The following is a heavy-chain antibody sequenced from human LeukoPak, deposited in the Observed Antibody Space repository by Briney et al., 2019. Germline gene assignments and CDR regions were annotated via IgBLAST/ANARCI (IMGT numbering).Heavy chain of an antibody. CDR2: VYNSGST. J-gene: IGHJ4*02. D-gene: IGHD6-19*01. Sequence: RTSETLSLTCTVSGGSISSANYYWGWIRQPPGKGLEWIGSVYNSGSTYYNPSLKSRVIVSLAMSQNQFSLRLTSVTAADTAVYFCARGGKWLVPDYWGQGSLVTVSS. CDR1: GGSISSANYY. CDR3: ARGGKWLVPDY. V-gene: IGHV4-39*07.